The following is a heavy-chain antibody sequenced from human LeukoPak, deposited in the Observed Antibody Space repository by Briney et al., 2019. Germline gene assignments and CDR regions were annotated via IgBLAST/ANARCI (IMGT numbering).Heavy chain of an antibody. D-gene: IGHD1-26*01. CDR3: ARPPAMGAPDY. CDR1: GYGFTSYW. CDR2: FIPGASDT. V-gene: IGHV5-51*01. J-gene: IGHJ4*02. Sequence: GKPLKFPFRVFGYGFTSYWFGWWRRMPGKGRKGMGSFIPGASDTSYSPSFQGQVPISAAKSISPAYLQWSSLKASATAMYYCARPPAMGAPDYWGQGTLVTVSS.